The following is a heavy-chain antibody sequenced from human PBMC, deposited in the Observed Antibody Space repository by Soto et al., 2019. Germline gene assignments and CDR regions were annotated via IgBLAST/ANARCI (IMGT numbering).Heavy chain of an antibody. V-gene: IGHV1-69*13. J-gene: IGHJ6*02. CDR1: GGTFSSYA. CDR2: IIPIFGTA. CDR3: ARSRLPRAYYYGMDV. D-gene: IGHD2-2*01. Sequence: SVKVSCKASGGTFSSYAISWVRQAPGQGLEWMGGIIPIFGTANYAQKFQGRVTITADESTSTAYMELSSLRSEDTAVYYCARSRLPRAYYYGMDVWGQGTTVTVSS.